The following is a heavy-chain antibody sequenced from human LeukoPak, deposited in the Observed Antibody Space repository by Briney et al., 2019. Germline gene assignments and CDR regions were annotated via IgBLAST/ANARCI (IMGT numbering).Heavy chain of an antibody. CDR3: ARARPYCGGDCYSGIGN. Sequence: SQTLSLTCTVSGGSISSGSYYWGWIRQPPGKGLEWIAIIYYRGSTYYNPSLNSRVTISLDTSKNQFSLKLSSVTAADTAVYYCARARPYCGGDCYSGIGNWGQGTLVTVSS. CDR2: IYYRGST. CDR1: GGSISSGSYY. D-gene: IGHD2-21*02. J-gene: IGHJ4*02. V-gene: IGHV4-39*07.